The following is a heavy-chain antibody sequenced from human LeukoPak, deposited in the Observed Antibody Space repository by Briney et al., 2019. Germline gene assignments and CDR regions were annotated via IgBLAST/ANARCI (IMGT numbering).Heavy chain of an antibody. Sequence: SQTLSLTCTVSGDSISSGSHYWSWIRQPAGKGLEWIGLIYATGSYSYNPALKSRVTISVDAAKNQFSLKLNSVTAADTAVYFCARMNGLGGWAPFDNWGQGTLVSVSS. CDR1: GDSISSGSHY. J-gene: IGHJ4*02. CDR2: IYATGSY. CDR3: ARMNGLGGWAPFDN. D-gene: IGHD6-19*01. V-gene: IGHV4-61*02.